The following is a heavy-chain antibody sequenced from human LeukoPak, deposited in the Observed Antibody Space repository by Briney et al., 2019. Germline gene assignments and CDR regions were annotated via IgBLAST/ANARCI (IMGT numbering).Heavy chain of an antibody. V-gene: IGHV3-33*01. D-gene: IGHD5-24*01. CDR1: GFTFSRYG. CDR3: VRGSGGDGYGYWGDY. J-gene: IGHJ4*02. Sequence: GRSLRLSCAASGFTFSRYGMHWVRQAPGMGLEWVAVIWFDGRKIHYPDSVKGRLTISRDNSKNTLYLQMDNLRADDTAVYYCVRGSGGDGYGYWGDYWGQGTLVTVSP. CDR2: IWFDGRKI.